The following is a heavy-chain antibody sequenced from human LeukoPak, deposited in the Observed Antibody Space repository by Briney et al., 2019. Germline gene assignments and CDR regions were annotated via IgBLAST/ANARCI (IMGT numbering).Heavy chain of an antibody. V-gene: IGHV1-8*01. CDR3: ARGRRSRVAATTGYYYYMDV. D-gene: IGHD2-15*01. Sequence: GASVKVSCKASGYTFTSYDINWVRQATGQGLEWMGWMNPNSGNTGYAQKFQGRVTMTRNTSISTAYTELSSRRSEDTAVYYCARGRRSRVAATTGYYYYMDVWGKGTTVTVSS. J-gene: IGHJ6*03. CDR2: MNPNSGNT. CDR1: GYTFTSYD.